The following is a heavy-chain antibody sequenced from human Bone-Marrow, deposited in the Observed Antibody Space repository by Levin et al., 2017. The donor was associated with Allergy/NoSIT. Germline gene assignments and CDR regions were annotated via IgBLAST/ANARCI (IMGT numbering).Heavy chain of an antibody. Sequence: GGSLRLSCTASGFTFSSYGMHWVRQAPGRGLEWVALIWYDGNNIYYADSVKGRFTISRDNSKNTLYLQMNSLRAEDTAVYFCARGRGWSYGEHFFDYWGQGTLITVSS. D-gene: IGHD4-17*01. J-gene: IGHJ4*02. CDR2: IWYDGNNI. CDR1: GFTFSSYG. V-gene: IGHV3-33*01. CDR3: ARGRGWSYGEHFFDY.